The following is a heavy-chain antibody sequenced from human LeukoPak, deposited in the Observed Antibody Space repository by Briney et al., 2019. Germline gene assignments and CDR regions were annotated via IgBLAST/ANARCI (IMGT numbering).Heavy chain of an antibody. J-gene: IGHJ5*02. CDR3: ARGSLRLVRLSWFDP. CDR2: IYYSGST. CDR1: GGSISNKY. D-gene: IGHD3-3*01. V-gene: IGHV4-59*01. Sequence: PSETLSLTCTVSGGSISNKYWSWIRQPPGKGLEWIGYIYYSGSTNYNPSLKSRVTISVDTSKNQFSLKLSSVTAADTAVYYCARGSLRLVRLSWFDPWGQGTLVTVSS.